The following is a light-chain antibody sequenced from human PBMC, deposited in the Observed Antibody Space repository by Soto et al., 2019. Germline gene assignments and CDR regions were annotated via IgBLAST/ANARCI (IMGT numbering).Light chain of an antibody. J-gene: IGLJ2*01. CDR1: SSDIGLYTF. V-gene: IGLV2-14*03. CDR2: DVS. Sequence: QSVLTQPASVSGSPGQSITIPCTGSSSDIGLYTFVSWYQQHPGKAPKLLIYDVSYRPSGISDRFSGSKSGNMASLTISGLQPEDEADYYCSSYGATSTLFGGGTKVTVL. CDR3: SSYGATSTL.